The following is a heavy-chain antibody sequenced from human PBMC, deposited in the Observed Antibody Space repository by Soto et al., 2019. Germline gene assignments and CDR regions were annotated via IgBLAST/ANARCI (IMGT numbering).Heavy chain of an antibody. J-gene: IGHJ5*02. CDR2: INPNSGGT. CDR1: GYTFTAYY. CDR3: ARGGGRGYNELDP. V-gene: IGHV1-2*02. Sequence: QVQLVQSGAEVKKPGASVKVSCKASGYTFTAYYMHWVRQAPGQGLEWMGWINPNSGGTYHAQNFQGRVTMTRDTYTATAYMDLASLRSDDTAVYYCARGGGRGYNELDPWGHGTLVIVSS. D-gene: IGHD5-12*01.